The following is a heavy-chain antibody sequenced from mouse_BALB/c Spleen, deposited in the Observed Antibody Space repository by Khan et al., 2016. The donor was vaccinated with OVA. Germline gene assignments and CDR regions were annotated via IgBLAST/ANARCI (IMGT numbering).Heavy chain of an antibody. D-gene: IGHD2-14*01. V-gene: IGHV1-4*01. CDR1: GYTFTSYT. CDR3: ARDGAYYRNDGWFAY. J-gene: IGHJ3*01. CDR2: INPSSGYT. Sequence: VQLQQSGAELARPGASVKMSCKASGYTFTSYTIHWIKQRPGQGLEWIGYINPSSGYTNYNQKFKDKATLTADKSSTTAYMQLSSLTSADSAVYYCARDGAYYRNDGWFAYWGQGTLVTVSA.